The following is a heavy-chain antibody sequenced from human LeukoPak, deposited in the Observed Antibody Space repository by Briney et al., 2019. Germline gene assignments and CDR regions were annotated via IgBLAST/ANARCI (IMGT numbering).Heavy chain of an antibody. CDR1: GGTFSSYA. CDR3: ARDSPLGTSYFDY. D-gene: IGHD1-1*01. Sequence: APVKVSCKASGGTFSSYAISWVRQAPGQGLEWMGRIIPILGIANYAQKFQGRVTITADKSTSTAYMELSSLRSEDTAVYYCARDSPLGTSYFDYWGQGTLVTVSS. J-gene: IGHJ4*02. CDR2: IIPILGIA. V-gene: IGHV1-69*04.